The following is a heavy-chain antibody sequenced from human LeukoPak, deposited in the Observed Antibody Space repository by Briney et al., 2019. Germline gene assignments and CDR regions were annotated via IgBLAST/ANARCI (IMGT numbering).Heavy chain of an antibody. D-gene: IGHD3-10*01. CDR3: ARDGGMVRGVTLDAFDI. J-gene: IGHJ3*02. V-gene: IGHV1-2*02. Sequence: ASVKVSCKASGYTFTGYYMHWVRQAPGQGLEWMGWINPNSGGTNYAQKLQGRVTMTRDTSISTAYMELSRLRSDDTAVYYCARDGGMVRGVTLDAFDIWGQGTMVTVSS. CDR2: INPNSGGT. CDR1: GYTFTGYY.